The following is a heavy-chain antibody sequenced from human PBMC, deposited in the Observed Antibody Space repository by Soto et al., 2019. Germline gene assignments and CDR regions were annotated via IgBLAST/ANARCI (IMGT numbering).Heavy chain of an antibody. Sequence: GESLKISCKGSGYSFTSYWISWVRQMPGKGLEWMGRIDPSDSYTNYSPSFQGHVTISADKSISTAYLQWSSLKASDTAMYYCARQGAYCGGDCYSDYWGQGTLVTVSS. CDR1: GYSFTSYW. CDR3: ARQGAYCGGDCYSDY. J-gene: IGHJ4*02. V-gene: IGHV5-10-1*01. D-gene: IGHD2-21*02. CDR2: IDPSDSYT.